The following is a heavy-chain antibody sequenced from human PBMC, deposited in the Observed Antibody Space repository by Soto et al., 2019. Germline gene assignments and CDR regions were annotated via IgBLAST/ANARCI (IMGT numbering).Heavy chain of an antibody. CDR3: ARDYYYDSSGYFFDY. V-gene: IGHV4-61*01. CDR1: GASVTTPTYY. D-gene: IGHD3-22*01. J-gene: IGHJ4*02. CDR2: ISNSGST. Sequence: PSETLSLTCIVSGASVTTPTYYWTWIRQPPGQGLEWIGYISNSGSTNYNPSLKSRITISADTSKNQFSLKLSSVTAADTAVYYCARDYYYDSSGYFFDYWGREPWSPSPQ.